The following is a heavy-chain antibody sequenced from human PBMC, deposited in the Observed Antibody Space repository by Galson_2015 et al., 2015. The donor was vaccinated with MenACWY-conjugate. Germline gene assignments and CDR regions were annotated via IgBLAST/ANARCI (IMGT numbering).Heavy chain of an antibody. CDR2: IKGDGSEI. J-gene: IGHJ4*02. V-gene: IGHV3-7*03. CDR1: GFTFGNYW. Sequence: SLRLSCAASGFTFGNYWMTWVRQAPGKGLEWVANIKGDGSEIWYVDSVKGRFTISRDNARYSLYPQMNALRAEDTAVYYCARENTHNYAYAIDYWGQGILVSVSS. D-gene: IGHD3-16*01. CDR3: ARENTHNYAYAIDY.